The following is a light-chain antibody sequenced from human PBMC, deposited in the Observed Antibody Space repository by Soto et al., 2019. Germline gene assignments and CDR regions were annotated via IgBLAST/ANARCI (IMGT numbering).Light chain of an antibody. V-gene: IGKV1-5*01. CDR1: QSISSW. Sequence: DIQMTQSPSTLSASVGDRVTITCRASQSISSWLAWYQQQPGKAPKLLIYDASTLESGVPSRFSGSGSGTEFTLTISSLQPDDFGTYYCQEYNSYWTFGQGTKVDIK. CDR2: DAS. CDR3: QEYNSYWT. J-gene: IGKJ1*01.